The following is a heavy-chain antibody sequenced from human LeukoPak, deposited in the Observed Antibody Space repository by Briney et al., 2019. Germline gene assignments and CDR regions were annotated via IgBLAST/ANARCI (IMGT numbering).Heavy chain of an antibody. V-gene: IGHV4-34*01. Sequence: PSETLSPTCAVYGGSVSGYYWSWIRQPPGKGLEWIGEINHSGSTNYNPSLKSRVTISVDTSKNQFSLKLSSVTAADTAVYYCARGRPVLLWFGEPSNWFYPLGQGTLVTVSS. CDR2: INHSGST. J-gene: IGHJ5*02. CDR1: GGSVSGYY. CDR3: ARGRPVLLWFGEPSNWFYP. D-gene: IGHD3-10*01.